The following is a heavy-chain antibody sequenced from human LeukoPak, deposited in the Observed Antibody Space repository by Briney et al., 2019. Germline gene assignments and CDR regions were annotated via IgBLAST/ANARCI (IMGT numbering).Heavy chain of an antibody. V-gene: IGHV1-18*04. D-gene: IGHD6-13*01. CDR2: ISAHNGNA. Sequence: ASVKVSCKASGYTFRNYGINWVRRAPGQGLEWMGWISAHNGNANYAQKPRGRVTMTTDTSTSTAYMELRSLRSDDTAVYYCARKGDSSSWFANAFDIWGQGTMVTVSS. CDR1: GYTFRNYG. CDR3: ARKGDSSSWFANAFDI. J-gene: IGHJ3*02.